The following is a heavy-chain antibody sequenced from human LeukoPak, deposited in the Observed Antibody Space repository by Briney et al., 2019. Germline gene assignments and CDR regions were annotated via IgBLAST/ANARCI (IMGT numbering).Heavy chain of an antibody. J-gene: IGHJ4*02. CDR1: GFTLSSYG. CDR3: AKSPSGRSRISRFDY. Sequence: GGSLRLSCAASGFTLSSYGMHWVRQAPGKGLEWVAVISYDGSNKYYADSVNGRFTISRDNSKNTLSLQMNSLRAEDTAVYYCAKSPSGRSRISRFDYWGQGTLVTVSS. CDR2: ISYDGSNK. D-gene: IGHD1-26*01. V-gene: IGHV3-30*18.